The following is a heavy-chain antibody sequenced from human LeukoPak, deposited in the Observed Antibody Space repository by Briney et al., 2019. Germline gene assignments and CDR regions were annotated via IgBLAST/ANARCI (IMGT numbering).Heavy chain of an antibody. CDR3: ARVRGYCSGGSCLNWFDP. Sequence: SETLSLTCAVYGGSFSGYYWSWIPQPPGKGLEWIGEINHSRSTNYNPSLKSRVTISVDTSKNQFSLKLSSVTAADTAVYYCARVRGYCSGGSCLNWFDPWGQGTLVTVSS. CDR1: GGSFSGYY. J-gene: IGHJ5*02. D-gene: IGHD2-15*01. V-gene: IGHV4-34*01. CDR2: INHSRST.